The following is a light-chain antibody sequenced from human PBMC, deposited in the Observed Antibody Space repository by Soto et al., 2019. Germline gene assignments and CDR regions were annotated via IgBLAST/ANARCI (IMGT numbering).Light chain of an antibody. J-gene: IGKJ2*01. CDR2: WAS. V-gene: IGKV4-1*01. Sequence: DIVMTQSPDSLAVSLGERDTINCKSSQSVLYSSNNQKYLAWYQQKPGQPPKLLIYWASTRESGVPDRFSGSGSGTDFTLTISSLQAEDVAVYYCQQYYSTPPTFGQGTKLEIK. CDR1: QSVLYSSNNQKY. CDR3: QQYYSTPPT.